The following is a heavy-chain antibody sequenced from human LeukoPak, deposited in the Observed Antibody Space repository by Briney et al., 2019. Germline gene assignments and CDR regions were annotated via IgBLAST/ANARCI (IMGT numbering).Heavy chain of an antibody. Sequence: GGSLRLSCVVSGFTFNRCWMNWVRQAPGKGLEWVAHINPDGRNTYYVDSVKGRFTISRDNAQNSMYLQMNSLRVEDTAVYYCTSWGDTTAEYFQRWGQGTLVTVSS. D-gene: IGHD2-21*02. J-gene: IGHJ1*01. CDR3: TSWGDTTAEYFQR. CDR2: INPDGRNT. CDR1: GFTFNRCW. V-gene: IGHV3-7*01.